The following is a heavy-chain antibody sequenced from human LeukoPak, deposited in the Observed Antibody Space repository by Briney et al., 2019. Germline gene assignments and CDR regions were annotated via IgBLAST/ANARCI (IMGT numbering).Heavy chain of an antibody. CDR1: GFSIRTSGMR. Sequence: SGPALVKPTQTLTLTCTFTGFSIRTSGMRVSWIRQPPGKALEWLARIDRDDDKFYSKSLKPRLTISKDTSKNQVVLTMTNMDPVDTATYYCARGGGATAVDYWGQGTLVTVSS. J-gene: IGHJ4*02. CDR2: IDRDDDK. V-gene: IGHV2-70*04. D-gene: IGHD1-26*01. CDR3: ARGGGATAVDY.